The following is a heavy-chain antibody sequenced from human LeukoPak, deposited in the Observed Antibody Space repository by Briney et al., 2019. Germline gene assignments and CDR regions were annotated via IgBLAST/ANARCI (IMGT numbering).Heavy chain of an antibody. V-gene: IGHV3-48*01. D-gene: IGHD1-26*01. CDR3: ARDPYSGTYGDTYYYYMDV. J-gene: IGHJ6*03. Sequence: PGGSLRLSCAASGFTFSSYSMNWARHAPGKGLEWVSYIISSSSTIYYADSVKGRFTISRDNAKNSLYLQMNRLRAEDTAVYYCARDPYSGTYGDTYYYYMDVWGKGTTVTISS. CDR1: GFTFSSYS. CDR2: IISSSSTI.